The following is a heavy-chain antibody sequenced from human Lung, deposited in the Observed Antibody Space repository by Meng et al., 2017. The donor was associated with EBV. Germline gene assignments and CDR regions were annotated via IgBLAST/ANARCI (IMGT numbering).Heavy chain of an antibody. Sequence: QLLQSGAAVKKHVVYVKVSLQASGYPFTNYAICLVSQAPGQGLEWMGWIGSYNCNTIYAQDFQGRVTMTTDTSTNTAYMQLTALKSDDTAVYYCARDPAPGRLNYFDFWGQGTLVTVSS. V-gene: IGHV1-18*01. D-gene: IGHD6-13*01. CDR1: GYPFTNYA. CDR3: ARDPAPGRLNYFDF. J-gene: IGHJ4*02. CDR2: IGSYNCNT.